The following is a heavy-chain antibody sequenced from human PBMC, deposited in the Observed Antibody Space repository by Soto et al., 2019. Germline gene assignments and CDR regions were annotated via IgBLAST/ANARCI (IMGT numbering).Heavy chain of an antibody. J-gene: IGHJ3*02. V-gene: IGHV3-30*18. Sequence: QVQLVESGGGVVQPGRSLRLSCAASGFSFSSYGMHWVRQAPGKGLEWVAVISYDGSNKYYADSVKGRFTISRDNSKNTLYLQMNRLRAEDTAVYYCAKDTAAAGGNAFDIWGQGTMVTVSS. CDR2: ISYDGSNK. CDR1: GFSFSSYG. D-gene: IGHD6-13*01. CDR3: AKDTAAAGGNAFDI.